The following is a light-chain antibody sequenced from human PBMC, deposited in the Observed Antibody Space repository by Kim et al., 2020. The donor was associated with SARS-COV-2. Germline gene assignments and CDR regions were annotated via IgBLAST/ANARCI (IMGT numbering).Light chain of an antibody. Sequence: SYELTQPSSVSVSPGQTATITCSGDGLGDKYVCWFQQKPGQSPVMVIYQDSRRPSGIPERFSGSNSGNTATLTIRGTQAIDEADYYCQAWDSNTGVFGTG. CDR2: QDS. J-gene: IGLJ1*01. CDR1: GLGDKY. V-gene: IGLV3-1*01. CDR3: QAWDSNTGV.